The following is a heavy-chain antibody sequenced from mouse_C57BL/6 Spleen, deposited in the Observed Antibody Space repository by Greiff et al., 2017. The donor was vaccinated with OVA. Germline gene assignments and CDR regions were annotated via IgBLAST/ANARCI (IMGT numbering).Heavy chain of an antibody. J-gene: IGHJ2*01. D-gene: IGHD1-1*01. V-gene: IGHV14-4*01. CDR1: GFNIKDDY. CDR2: IDPENGDT. CDR3: TTVVVHFDY. Sequence: DVKLQESGAELVRPGASVKLSCTASGFNIKDDYMHWVKQRPEQGLEWIGWIDPENGDTEYASKFQGKATITADTSSNTAYLQLSSLTSEDTAVYYCTTVVVHFDYWGQGTTLTVSS.